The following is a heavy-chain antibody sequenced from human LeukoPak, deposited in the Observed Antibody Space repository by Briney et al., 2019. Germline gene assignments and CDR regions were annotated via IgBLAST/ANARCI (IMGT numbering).Heavy chain of an antibody. J-gene: IGHJ4*02. D-gene: IGHD3-22*01. CDR2: IYYSGST. Sequence: SETLSLTCTVSGGSISSYYWGWIRQPPGKGLEWIGSIYYSGSTYYNPSLKSRVTISVDTSKNQFSLKLSSVTAADTAVYYCARVIRGIDSSGYENYFDYWGQGTLVTVSS. CDR3: ARVIRGIDSSGYENYFDY. V-gene: IGHV4-39*07. CDR1: GGSISSYY.